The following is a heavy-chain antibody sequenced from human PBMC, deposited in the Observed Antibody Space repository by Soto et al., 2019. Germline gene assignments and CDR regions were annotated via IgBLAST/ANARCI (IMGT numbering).Heavy chain of an antibody. Sequence: SVKVSCKASGGTFSSYAISWVRQAPGQGLEWMGGIIPIFGTANYAQKFQGRVTMTRDTSTSTVYMELSSLRSEDTAIYYCSRGYPPRDQLGNLPGAFWGQGTLVTVSS. D-gene: IGHD1-1*01. J-gene: IGHJ4*02. V-gene: IGHV1-69*05. CDR2: IIPIFGTA. CDR3: SRGYPPRDQLGNLPGAF. CDR1: GGTFSSYA.